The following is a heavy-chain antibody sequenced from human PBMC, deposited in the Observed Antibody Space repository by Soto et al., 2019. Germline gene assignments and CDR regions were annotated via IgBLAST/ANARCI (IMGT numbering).Heavy chain of an antibody. CDR1: GFTFSSYG. Sequence: QVQLVESGGGVVQPGRSLRLSCAASGFTFSSYGMHWVRQAPGKGLEWVAVISYDGSNKYYADSVKGRFTISRDNSKNTLYLQMNSLRAEDTAVYYCAKDKSGWYFDYWGQRTLVTVSS. J-gene: IGHJ4*02. CDR2: ISYDGSNK. D-gene: IGHD6-19*01. CDR3: AKDKSGWYFDY. V-gene: IGHV3-30*18.